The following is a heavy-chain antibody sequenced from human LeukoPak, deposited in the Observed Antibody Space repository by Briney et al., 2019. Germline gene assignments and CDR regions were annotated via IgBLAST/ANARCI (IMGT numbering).Heavy chain of an antibody. CDR2: IKYDGSYS. V-gene: IGHV3-74*01. CDR1: GFTLSLAW. Sequence: GGSLRLSCATSGFTLSLAWMHWVRQAPGKGLEWVSRIKYDGSYSNYADSVKGRFTISRDNARNTLSLHMISLRAEDTAVYFCVRDGDAYNFDFWGQGVLVTVSS. D-gene: IGHD5-24*01. J-gene: IGHJ4*02. CDR3: VRDGDAYNFDF.